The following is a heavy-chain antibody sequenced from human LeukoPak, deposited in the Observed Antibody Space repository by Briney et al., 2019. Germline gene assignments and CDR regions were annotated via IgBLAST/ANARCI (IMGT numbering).Heavy chain of an antibody. V-gene: IGHV3-23*01. J-gene: IGHJ4*02. CDR3: ALVTTDRPFDY. CDR2: ISGNGGST. Sequence: GGSLRLSCATSGFTFSNYAMNWVRQAPGKGLEWVSGISGNGGSTYYADSVKGRFTISRDNSKNTLYVQMNSLRAEDTAIYYCALVTTDRPFDYWGQGTLVTVSS. D-gene: IGHD4-17*01. CDR1: GFTFSNYA.